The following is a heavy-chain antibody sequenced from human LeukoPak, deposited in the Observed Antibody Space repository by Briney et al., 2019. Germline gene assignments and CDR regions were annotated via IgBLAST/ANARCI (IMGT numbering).Heavy chain of an antibody. Sequence: PGASVTVSCKASGYRFTNYAMNWVRQAPGQGLEWMGWINTNTGNPTYGQGFTGRFVFSLDTSVSTAYLQISSLKAEDTAVYYCARNNVDGEGRFSYWGQGTLVTVSS. CDR2: INTNTGNP. CDR3: ARNNVDGEGRFSY. D-gene: IGHD3-10*01. V-gene: IGHV7-4-1*02. CDR1: GYRFTNYA. J-gene: IGHJ4*02.